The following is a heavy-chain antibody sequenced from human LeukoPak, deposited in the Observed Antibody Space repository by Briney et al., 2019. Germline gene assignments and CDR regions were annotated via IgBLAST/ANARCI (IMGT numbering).Heavy chain of an antibody. V-gene: IGHV4-59*01. CDR3: ETGHPDCSGNSSYSGVRWFDP. D-gene: IGHD2-15*01. J-gene: IGHJ5*02. CDR2: IYYSGST. Sequence: SETLSLTCTVSGDSISSYYWNWIRQPPGKGLEWIGYIYYSGSTSYNPSLKSRVTISVDTSKNQFSLKQSSVTAEDTAVCYCETGHPDCSGNSSYSGVRWFDPWGQGTLVTVSS. CDR1: GDSISSYY.